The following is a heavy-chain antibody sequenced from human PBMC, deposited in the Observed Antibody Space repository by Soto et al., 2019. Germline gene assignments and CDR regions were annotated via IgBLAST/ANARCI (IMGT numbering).Heavy chain of an antibody. D-gene: IGHD5-12*01. V-gene: IGHV1-8*01. CDR1: GYTFTSYD. J-gene: IGHJ4*02. CDR3: AGDDGGYAYIGY. CDR2: MNPNSGDT. Sequence: QVPLVQSGAEVKKPGASVKVSCKASGYTFTSYDINWVRQATGQGLEWMGRMNPNSGDTGFARKFQGRLTMTRNTSISTAYMELSGLRSEDTAIYYCAGDDGGYAYIGYWGQGTLVTVSS.